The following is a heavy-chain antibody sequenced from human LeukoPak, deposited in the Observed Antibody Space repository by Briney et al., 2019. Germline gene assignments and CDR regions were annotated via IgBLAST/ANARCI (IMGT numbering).Heavy chain of an antibody. CDR1: GYTFTGYY. V-gene: IGHV1-2*02. CDR2: INPNSGGT. Sequence: GASVKVSCKASGYTFTGYYMHWVRQAPGQGLEWMGWINPNSGGTDYAQKFQGRVTMTRDTSISTAYMELSRLRSDDTAVYYCASAYRYNWNYALLGYWGQGTLVTVSS. CDR3: ASAYRYNWNYALLGY. J-gene: IGHJ4*02. D-gene: IGHD1-7*01.